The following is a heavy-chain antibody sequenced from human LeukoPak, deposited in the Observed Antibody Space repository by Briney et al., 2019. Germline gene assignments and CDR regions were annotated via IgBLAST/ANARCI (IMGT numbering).Heavy chain of an antibody. D-gene: IGHD3-22*01. CDR1: GFTFSSYS. J-gene: IGHJ4*02. Sequence: GGSLRLSCAASGFTFSSYSMSWVRQAPGKGLEWVSSISSSSSYIYYADSVKGRFTISRDNAKNSLYLQMNSLRAEDTAVYYCAREDSSGYSTYFDYWGQGTLVTVSS. CDR2: ISSSSSYI. CDR3: AREDSSGYSTYFDY. V-gene: IGHV3-21*01.